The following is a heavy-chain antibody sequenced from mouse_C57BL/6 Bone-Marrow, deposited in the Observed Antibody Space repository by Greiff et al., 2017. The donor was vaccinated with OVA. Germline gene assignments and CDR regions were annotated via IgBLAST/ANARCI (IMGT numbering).Heavy chain of an antibody. CDR3: AEEGFAY. V-gene: IGHV2-2*01. J-gene: IGHJ3*01. Sequence: VQLQQSGPGLVRPSQSLSITCTVSGFSLTSYGVHWVRQSPGKGLEWLGVIWSGGSTDYNAAFISRLSISKDNSKSQVFFKMNSLQADDTAIYYCAEEGFAYWGQGTLVTVSA. CDR1: GFSLTSYG. CDR2: IWSGGST.